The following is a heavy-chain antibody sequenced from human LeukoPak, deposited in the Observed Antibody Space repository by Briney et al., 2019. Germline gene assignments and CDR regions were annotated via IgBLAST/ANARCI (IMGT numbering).Heavy chain of an antibody. CDR3: ARGGDGIKLDPRGFDY. Sequence: PGRSLRLSCAASGFTFSSYGMQWVRQAPGKGLEWVAVIWYDGSNKYYADSVKGRFTISRDNSKNTLYLQMNSLRAEDTAVYYCARGGDGIKLDPRGFDYWGQGTLVTVSS. V-gene: IGHV3-33*01. J-gene: IGHJ4*02. D-gene: IGHD1-1*01. CDR1: GFTFSSYG. CDR2: IWYDGSNK.